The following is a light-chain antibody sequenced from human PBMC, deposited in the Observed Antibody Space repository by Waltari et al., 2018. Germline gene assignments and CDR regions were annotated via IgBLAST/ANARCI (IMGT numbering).Light chain of an antibody. Sequence: QFALTQPASVSGSPGQSLTISCPGTSSDVGGYAYVSWSQQHPGKAPQFMIYDVTKRPSGVSNRFSGSKSGNTASLTISGLQAEDEAEYYCSSYTSSSTLVFGGGTKVTVL. CDR2: DVT. CDR1: SSDVGGYAY. J-gene: IGLJ2*01. V-gene: IGLV2-14*01. CDR3: SSYTSSSTLV.